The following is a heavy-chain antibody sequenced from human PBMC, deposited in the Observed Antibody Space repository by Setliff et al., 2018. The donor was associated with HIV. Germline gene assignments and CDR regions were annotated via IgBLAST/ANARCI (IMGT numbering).Heavy chain of an antibody. CDR2: TSAYNGNI. Sequence: ASVKVSCKASGYIFSSYGISWVRQAPGQGLEWMGWTSAYNGNINYAQEFQGRVTMTTDTSTSTAHMELRSLRSDDTAVYYCARDREAGDWYFDLWGRGTLVTVSS. CDR1: GYIFSSYG. CDR3: ARDREAGDWYFDL. D-gene: IGHD6-13*01. V-gene: IGHV1-18*01. J-gene: IGHJ2*01.